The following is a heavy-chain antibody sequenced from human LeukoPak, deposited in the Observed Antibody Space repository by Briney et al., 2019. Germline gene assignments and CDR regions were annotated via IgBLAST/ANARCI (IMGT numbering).Heavy chain of an antibody. D-gene: IGHD6-13*01. CDR2: IYHSGST. V-gene: IGHV4-4*02. Sequence: SETLSLTCAVSGGSISSSNWWSWVRQPPGKGLEWIGEIYHSGSTNYNPSLKSRVTISVDKSKNQFSLKLSSVTAADTAVYYCARVPSIAAAGLYYFDYWGQGTLVTVSS. CDR3: ARVPSIAAAGLYYFDY. CDR1: GGSISSSNW. J-gene: IGHJ4*02.